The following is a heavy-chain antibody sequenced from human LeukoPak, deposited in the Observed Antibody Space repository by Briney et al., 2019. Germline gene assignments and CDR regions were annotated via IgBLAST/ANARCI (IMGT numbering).Heavy chain of an antibody. Sequence: SETLSLTCAVSGGSISSGGYYWSWIRQHPGKGLVWFGYIYYSGSTYYNPSLKSRVTISVDTSKNQFSLKLSSVTAADTAVYYCARGAGVTDHGYSSSWYARWGQGTLVTVSS. CDR1: GGSISSGGYY. V-gene: IGHV4-31*11. J-gene: IGHJ4*02. D-gene: IGHD6-13*01. CDR3: ARGAGVTDHGYSSSWYAR. CDR2: IYYSGST.